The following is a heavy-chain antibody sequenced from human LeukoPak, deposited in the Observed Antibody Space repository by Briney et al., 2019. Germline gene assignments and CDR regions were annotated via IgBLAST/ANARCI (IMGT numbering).Heavy chain of an antibody. D-gene: IGHD2-8*01. J-gene: IGHJ4*02. V-gene: IGHV3-66*01. CDR2: IYSGGST. CDR1: GFTVSSNY. Sequence: GGSLRLSCAASGFTVSSNYMSWVRQAPGKGLEWVSVIYSGGSTYYAESVKGRFTISRDNSKNTLYLQMNSLRDEDTAVYYCARGGVNLLGYSDYWGQGTLVTVSS. CDR3: ARGGVNLLGYSDY.